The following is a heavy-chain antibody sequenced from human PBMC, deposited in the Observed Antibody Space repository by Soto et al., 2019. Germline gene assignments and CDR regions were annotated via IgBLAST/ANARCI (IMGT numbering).Heavy chain of an antibody. D-gene: IGHD1-7*01. CDR2: IYTSGNT. CDR3: ARESGDNWDYEAY. Sequence: PSETLPLTCTVSGGSISSYHWSWIRQSAGNGLEWIGRIYTSGNTHYNPSLKSRVTVSIDTSKNQFFLTVNSVTAADSAVYYCARESGDNWDYEAYWGQGTPVTVSS. CDR1: GGSISSYH. V-gene: IGHV4-4*07. J-gene: IGHJ4*02.